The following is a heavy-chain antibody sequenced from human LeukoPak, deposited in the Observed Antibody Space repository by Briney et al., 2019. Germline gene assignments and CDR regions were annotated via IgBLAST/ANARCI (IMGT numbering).Heavy chain of an antibody. CDR1: GYIFTKCV. D-gene: IGHD2-21*01. Sequence: ASVKVSCKASGYIFTKCVVHWVRQAPGQRPEWMGWIKAGNGDTKYSQNFQDRLTITRDTSASTVYMELSSLTPEDTALYYCAKDDCGDTCYPGGYWGQGTLVTVSS. J-gene: IGHJ4*02. V-gene: IGHV1-3*01. CDR2: IKAGNGDT. CDR3: AKDDCGDTCYPGGY.